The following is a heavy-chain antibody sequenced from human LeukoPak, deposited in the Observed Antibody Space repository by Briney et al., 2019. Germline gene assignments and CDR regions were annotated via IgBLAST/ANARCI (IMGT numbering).Heavy chain of an antibody. CDR1: GFTFSSYG. Sequence: GGSLRLSCAASGFTFSSYGMHWVRQAPGKGLEWVAVISYDGSNKYYADSVKGRFTISRDNSKNTLYLQMNSLRAEDTAVYYCARDLVYCSSTSCYDYYYMDVWGKGTTVTVSS. CDR3: ARDLVYCSSTSCYDYYYMDV. D-gene: IGHD2-2*01. CDR2: ISYDGSNK. V-gene: IGHV3-30*03. J-gene: IGHJ6*03.